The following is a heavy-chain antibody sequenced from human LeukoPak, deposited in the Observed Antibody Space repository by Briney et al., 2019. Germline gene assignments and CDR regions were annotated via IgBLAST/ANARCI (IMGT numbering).Heavy chain of an antibody. CDR2: IYHSGST. V-gene: IGHV4-4*02. Sequence: PSGTLSLTCDVSGDSISANHWWSWVRQPPGKGLEWIGEIYHSGSTNYNPPLKSRVTVSVDKSKNQFSLKLSSVTAADTAVYYCASARWDYWGQGTLVIVSS. J-gene: IGHJ4*02. CDR3: ASARWDY. D-gene: IGHD5-24*01. CDR1: GDSISANHW.